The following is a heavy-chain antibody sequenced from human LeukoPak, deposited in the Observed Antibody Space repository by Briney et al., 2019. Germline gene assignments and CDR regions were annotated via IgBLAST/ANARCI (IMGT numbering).Heavy chain of an antibody. J-gene: IGHJ3*02. V-gene: IGHV3-9*01. CDR3: AKDSSSWYGPWAFDI. CDR2: ISWNSGSI. CDR1: GFTFDDYA. Sequence: GGSLRLSCAASGFTFDDYAMHWVRQAPGKGLEWVSGISWNSGSIGYADSVKGRFTISRDNAKNSLYLQMNSLRAEDTALYYCAKDSSSWYGPWAFDIWGQGTMVTVSS. D-gene: IGHD6-13*01.